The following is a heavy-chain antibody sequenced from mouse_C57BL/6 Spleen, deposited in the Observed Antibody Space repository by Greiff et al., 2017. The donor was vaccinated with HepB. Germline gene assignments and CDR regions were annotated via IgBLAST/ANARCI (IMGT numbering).Heavy chain of an antibody. CDR3: ARQEDYGAYWYFDV. D-gene: IGHD1-1*01. CDR1: GFTFSDYG. CDR2: ISNLAYSI. J-gene: IGHJ1*03. V-gene: IGHV5-15*01. Sequence: EVKLVESGGGLVQPGGSLKLSCAASGFTFSDYGMAWVRQAPRKGPEWVAFISNLAYSIYYADTVTGRFTISRENAKNTLYLEMSSLRSEDTAMYYCARQEDYGAYWYFDVWGTGTTVTVSS.